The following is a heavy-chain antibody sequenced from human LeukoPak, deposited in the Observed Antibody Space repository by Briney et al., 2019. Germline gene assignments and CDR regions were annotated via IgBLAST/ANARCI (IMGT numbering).Heavy chain of an antibody. D-gene: IGHD6-13*01. Sequence: SETLSLTCAVYGGSFSGYYWSWIRQPPGKGLEWIGEINHSGSINYNPSLKSRVTISVDTSKNQFSLKLSSVTAADTAVYYCARGLIAAAGIGYWGQGTLVTVSS. CDR1: GGSFSGYY. V-gene: IGHV4-34*01. CDR2: INHSGSI. CDR3: ARGLIAAAGIGY. J-gene: IGHJ4*02.